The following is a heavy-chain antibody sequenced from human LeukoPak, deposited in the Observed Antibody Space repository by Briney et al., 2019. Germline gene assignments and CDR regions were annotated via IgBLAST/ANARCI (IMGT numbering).Heavy chain of an antibody. CDR2: IKQDGSEK. CDR3: ARGRGMDV. CDR1: EFTFNDYW. V-gene: IGHV3-7*01. J-gene: IGHJ6*02. Sequence: PGGSLRLSCAASEFTFNDYWMNWVRQAPGKGPEWVANIKQDGSEKYYVDSVKGRFTISRDNAKNSLCLQMNSLRAEDTAVYYCARGRGMDVWGQGTTVTVSS.